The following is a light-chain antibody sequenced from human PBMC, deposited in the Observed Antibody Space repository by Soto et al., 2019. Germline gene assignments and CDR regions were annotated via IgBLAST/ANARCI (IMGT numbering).Light chain of an antibody. J-gene: IGLJ1*01. CDR3: CSYAGSSSYV. CDR2: EVS. CDR1: SSDVGSYNL. Sequence: SVLTKPASVSRSPGQWITISCTGTSSDVGSYNLVSWYQQHPGKAPKLMIYEVSKRPSGVSNRFSGSKSGNTASLTISGLQAEDEADYYCCSYAGSSSYVFGTGTKVTVL. V-gene: IGLV2-23*02.